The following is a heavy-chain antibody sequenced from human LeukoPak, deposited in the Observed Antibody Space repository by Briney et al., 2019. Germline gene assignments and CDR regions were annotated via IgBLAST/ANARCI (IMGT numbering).Heavy chain of an antibody. V-gene: IGHV4-59*01. Sequence: SETLSLTCTVSGGSISSYYWSWIRQPPGKGLEWIGYIYYSGSTNYNPSLKSRVTISVDASKNQFSLKLSSVTAADTAVYYCARDNSDYWGQGTLVTVSS. J-gene: IGHJ4*02. CDR3: ARDNSDY. CDR2: IYYSGST. CDR1: GGSISSYY.